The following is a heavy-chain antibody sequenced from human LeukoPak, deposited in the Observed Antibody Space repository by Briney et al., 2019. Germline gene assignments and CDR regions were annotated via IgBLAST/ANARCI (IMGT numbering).Heavy chain of an antibody. D-gene: IGHD6-13*01. CDR1: GYTFTSYD. Sequence: ASVKVSCKASGYTFTSYDINWVRQAPGQGLEWMGWMNPNSGNTGYAQKFQGRVTMTRNTSISTAYMELSSLRSEDTAVYYCARTQYSSSWYNWFDPWGQGTLVTVSS. CDR2: MNPNSGNT. V-gene: IGHV1-8*01. CDR3: ARTQYSSSWYNWFDP. J-gene: IGHJ5*02.